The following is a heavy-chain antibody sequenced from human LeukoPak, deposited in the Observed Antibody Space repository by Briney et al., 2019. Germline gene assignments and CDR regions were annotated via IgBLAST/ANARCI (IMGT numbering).Heavy chain of an antibody. J-gene: IGHJ4*02. V-gene: IGHV3-30*03. CDR2: ISYDGSNK. D-gene: IGHD1-26*01. Sequence: GGSLRLSCAASGFTFSSYSMNWVRQAPGKGLEWVAVISYDGSNKYYADSVKGRFTISRDNSKNTLYLQMNSLRAEDTAVYYCARDRLRVGAGCFDYWGQGTLVTVSS. CDR3: ARDRLRVGAGCFDY. CDR1: GFTFSSYS.